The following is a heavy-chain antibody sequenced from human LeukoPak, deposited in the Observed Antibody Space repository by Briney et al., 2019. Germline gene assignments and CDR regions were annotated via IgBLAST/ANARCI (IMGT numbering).Heavy chain of an antibody. V-gene: IGHV4-59*11. CDR1: GGSISGHY. Sequence: SETLSLTCTVSGGSISGHYWSWIRQPRGKGLEWIEYIYYSGSTNYNPSLRSRVAISVDTSKNQFSLELSSVTAADTAVYYCARLHADTTLTPYYYYIYVWGKGTTVTVSS. CDR2: IYYSGST. J-gene: IGHJ6*03. D-gene: IGHD1-1*01. CDR3: ARLHADTTLTPYYYYIYV.